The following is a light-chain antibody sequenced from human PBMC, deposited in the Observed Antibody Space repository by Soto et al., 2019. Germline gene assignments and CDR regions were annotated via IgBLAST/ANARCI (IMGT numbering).Light chain of an antibody. CDR1: QSISSW. J-gene: IGKJ1*01. CDR3: QQYGAT. V-gene: IGKV1-5*01. Sequence: DIQMTQSPSTLSASVGDRVTITCRASQSISSWLAWYQQKPGKAPKLLIYDASSLESGVPSRFSGSGSGTEFTLTISSLQSVDFETYYCQQYGATFGLGTKVEIK. CDR2: DAS.